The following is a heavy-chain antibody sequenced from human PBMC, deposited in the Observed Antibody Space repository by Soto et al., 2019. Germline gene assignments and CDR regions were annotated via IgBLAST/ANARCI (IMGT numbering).Heavy chain of an antibody. CDR3: ARDSFNGNWNLAPGWFDP. CDR2: IKQDGSEK. Sequence: GGSLRLSCAASGFTFSSYWMSWVRQAPGKGLEWVANIKQDGSEKYYVDSVKGRFTISRGNAKNSLYLQMNSLRAEDTAVYYCARDSFNGNWNLAPGWFDPWGQGTLVTVSS. D-gene: IGHD1-7*01. J-gene: IGHJ5*02. CDR1: GFTFSSYW. V-gene: IGHV3-7*01.